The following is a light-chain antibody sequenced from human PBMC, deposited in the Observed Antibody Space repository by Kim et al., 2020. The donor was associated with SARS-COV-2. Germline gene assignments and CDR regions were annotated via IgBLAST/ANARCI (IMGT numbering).Light chain of an antibody. CDR1: KLGDKY. V-gene: IGLV3-1*01. J-gene: IGLJ2*01. CDR3: QAWDSSNVV. Sequence: VSPGQTASITCSGDKLGDKYACWYQQKPGQSPVLVIYQDRKRPSGIPERFSGSNSGNTATLTISGTQAMDEADYYCQAWDSSNVVFGGGTQLTVL. CDR2: QDR.